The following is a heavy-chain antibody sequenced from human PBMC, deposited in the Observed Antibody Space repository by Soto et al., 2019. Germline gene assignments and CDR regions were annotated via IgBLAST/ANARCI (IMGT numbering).Heavy chain of an antibody. D-gene: IGHD6-13*01. CDR2: IYYSGST. Sequence: SETLSLTCTVSGGSISSYYWSWIRQPPGKGLEWIGYIYYSGSTNYNPSLKSRVTISVDTSKNQFSLKLSSVTAADTAVYYCGRVYSSSGYGMDVWGQGTTVTVSS. CDR3: GRVYSSSGYGMDV. CDR1: GGSISSYY. V-gene: IGHV4-59*01. J-gene: IGHJ6*02.